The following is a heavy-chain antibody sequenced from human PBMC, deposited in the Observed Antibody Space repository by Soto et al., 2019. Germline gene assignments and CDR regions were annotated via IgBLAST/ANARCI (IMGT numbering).Heavy chain of an antibody. V-gene: IGHV3-30-3*01. CDR3: ARGRQQLGYYYYGMDV. J-gene: IGHJ6*02. Sequence: QVQLVESGGGVVQPGRSLRLSCGASGFTFTSYAMHWVRQAPGKGLEWVAVISYDGSNKYYADSVKGRFTISRDNSKNTLYLQMNSLRAEDTAVYYCARGRQQLGYYYYGMDVWGQGTTVTVSS. D-gene: IGHD6-13*01. CDR1: GFTFTSYA. CDR2: ISYDGSNK.